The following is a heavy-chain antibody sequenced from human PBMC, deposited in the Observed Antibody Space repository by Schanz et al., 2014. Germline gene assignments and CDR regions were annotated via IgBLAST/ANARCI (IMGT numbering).Heavy chain of an antibody. J-gene: IGHJ6*02. Sequence: VQLVESGGDLVQPGGSLRLSCAGSGVDLSGNALHWVRQAPGKGLEWVSSIGILGDTYYGDSVKGRFTISRDSLHMKDVIGGDTAVYYCARGGSNREFYTVMDVWGRGTTVTVS. CDR3: ARGGSNREFYTVMDV. D-gene: IGHD3-10*01. CDR1: GVDLSGNA. CDR2: IGILGDT. V-gene: IGHV3-13*01.